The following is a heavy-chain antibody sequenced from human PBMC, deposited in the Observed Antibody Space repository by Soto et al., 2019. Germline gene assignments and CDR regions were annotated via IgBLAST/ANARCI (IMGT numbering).Heavy chain of an antibody. V-gene: IGHV3-21*01. CDR3: ARAWDGDYPTPNYGMDV. D-gene: IGHD4-17*01. CDR1: GFTFSSYS. CDR2: ISSSSSYI. Sequence: PGESLKISCAASGFTFSSYSMNWVRQAPGKGLEWVSSISSSSSYIYYADSVKGRFTISRDNAKNSLYLQMNSLRAEDTAVYYCARAWDGDYPTPNYGMDVWGQGTTVTVSS. J-gene: IGHJ6*02.